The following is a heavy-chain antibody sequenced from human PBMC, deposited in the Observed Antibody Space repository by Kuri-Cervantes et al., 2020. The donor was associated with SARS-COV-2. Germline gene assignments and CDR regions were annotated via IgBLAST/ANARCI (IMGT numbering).Heavy chain of an antibody. CDR1: GYSFTSYS. J-gene: IGHJ4*02. Sequence: KVSCKGSGYSFTSYSIGWVRQMPGKGLEWMGIIYPGDSDTRYSPSFQGQVTISADKSISTAYLQWGSQKASDTAMYYCARRLAAAGTIDYWGQGTLVTVSS. CDR2: IYPGDSDT. CDR3: ARRLAAAGTIDY. V-gene: IGHV5-51*01. D-gene: IGHD6-13*01.